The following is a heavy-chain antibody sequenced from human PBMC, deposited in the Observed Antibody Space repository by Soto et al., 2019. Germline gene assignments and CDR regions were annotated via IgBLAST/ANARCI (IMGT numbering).Heavy chain of an antibody. CDR3: AHSAYSGSSDYFDY. D-gene: IGHD6-6*01. Sequence: QITFRESGPTLVKPTQTLTLTCTFSGFALTSSGVGVAWIRQSPGKAPEWLALFYWNGDKRYSPSLKSRLTITKDTSRNQVVLTMTNMDPVDTATYYCAHSAYSGSSDYFDYWGQGTLVTVSS. V-gene: IGHV2-5*01. J-gene: IGHJ4*02. CDR1: GFALTSSGVG. CDR2: FYWNGDK.